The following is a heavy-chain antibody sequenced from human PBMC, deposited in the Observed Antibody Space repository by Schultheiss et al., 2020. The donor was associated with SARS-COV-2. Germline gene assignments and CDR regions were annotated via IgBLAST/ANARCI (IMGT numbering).Heavy chain of an antibody. CDR2: INHSGST. V-gene: IGHV4-34*01. J-gene: IGHJ3*02. CDR3: ARGALRNNDAFDI. Sequence: GSLRLSCVVYGGSFSGYYWSWIRQPPGKGLEWIGEINHSGSTNYNPSLKSRVTISVDTSKNQFSLKLSSVTAADTAVYYCARGALRNNDAFDIWGQGTMVTVSS. CDR1: GGSFSGYY. D-gene: IGHD3-3*01.